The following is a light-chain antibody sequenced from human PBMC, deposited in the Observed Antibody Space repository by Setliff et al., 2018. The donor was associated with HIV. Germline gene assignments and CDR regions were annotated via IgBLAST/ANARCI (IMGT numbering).Light chain of an antibody. CDR2: DVS. V-gene: IGLV2-14*01. J-gene: IGLJ2*01. CDR3: SSYTRTTSL. CDR1: SSDVGTYNA. Sequence: QSALTQPASVSGSPGQSITISCTGTSSDVGTYNAVYWYQQHPGKAPKLMIYDVSTRPSGVSNRFSGSKSGNTASLTISGLQTEDEADYFCSSYTRTTSLFGGGTKVTVL.